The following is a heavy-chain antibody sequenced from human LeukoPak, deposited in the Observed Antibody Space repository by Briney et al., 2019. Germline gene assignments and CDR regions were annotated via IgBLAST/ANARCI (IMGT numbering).Heavy chain of an antibody. CDR1: GVSISNYY. CDR3: ARAFDYVDY. Sequence: SETLSLTCTVSGVSISNYYWSWLRQPAGKGLEWTGRIYPSGTTNFNPSLKSRVTMSVDTSKNQISLKLSSVTAADTAVYYCARAFDYVDYWGQGTLVTVSS. J-gene: IGHJ4*02. CDR2: IYPSGTT. V-gene: IGHV4-4*07. D-gene: IGHD3-3*02.